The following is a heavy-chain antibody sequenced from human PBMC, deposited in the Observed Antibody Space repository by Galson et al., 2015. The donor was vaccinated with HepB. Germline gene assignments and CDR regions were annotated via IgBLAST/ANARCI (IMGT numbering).Heavy chain of an antibody. CDR3: ARGTSYCSGCTCPYLDH. Sequence: SLRLSCAASGFSFSKYGMHWVRQAPGKGLEWVAVIYYDGLKKYYVDFVKGRFSISRDDSQSTVHLQMNSLRAEDTAVYYCARGTSYCSGCTCPYLDHWGQGTLVTVSA. D-gene: IGHD2-15*01. V-gene: IGHV3-33*01. CDR1: GFSFSKYG. J-gene: IGHJ4*02. CDR2: IYYDGLKK.